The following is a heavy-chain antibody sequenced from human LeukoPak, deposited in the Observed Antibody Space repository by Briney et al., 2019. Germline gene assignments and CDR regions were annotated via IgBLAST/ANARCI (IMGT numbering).Heavy chain of an antibody. Sequence: PSETLSLTCTVSGGSISSGDYYWSWIRRPPGKGLEWIGYIYYSGSTYYNPSLKSRVTISVDTSKNQFSLKLSSVTAADTAVYYCARGASLEWLYWFDPWGQGTLVTVSS. CDR2: IYYSGST. V-gene: IGHV4-30-4*08. D-gene: IGHD3-3*01. CDR1: GGSISSGDYY. CDR3: ARGASLEWLYWFDP. J-gene: IGHJ5*02.